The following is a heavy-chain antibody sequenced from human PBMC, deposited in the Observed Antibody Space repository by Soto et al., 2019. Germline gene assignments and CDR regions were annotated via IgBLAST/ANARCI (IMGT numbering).Heavy chain of an antibody. J-gene: IGHJ4*02. CDR3: ARVPTFDSSGYYPHY. D-gene: IGHD3-22*01. CDR1: GFTLSSYW. Sequence: LRLSCAASGFTLSSYWLHWARPVPGKGLVWVSRISSDGSTTTYADSVKGRFTVSKDNAKNTLYRQMNSLRAEDTAVYYCARVPTFDSSGYYPHYWGLGALVTINS. CDR2: ISSDGSTT. V-gene: IGHV3-74*01.